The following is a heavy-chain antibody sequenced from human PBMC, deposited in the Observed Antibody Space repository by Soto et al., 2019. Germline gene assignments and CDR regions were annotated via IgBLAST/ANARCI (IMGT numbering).Heavy chain of an antibody. CDR3: AREGVLRFLEWYNWFDP. Sequence: SETLSLTCTVSGGSISSGDYYWSWIRQPPGKGLEWIGYIYYSGSTYYNPSLKSRVTISVDTSKNQFSLKLSSVTAADTAVYYCAREGVLRFLEWYNWFDPWGQGTPVTVSS. V-gene: IGHV4-30-4*01. CDR2: IYYSGST. CDR1: GGSISSGDYY. J-gene: IGHJ5*02. D-gene: IGHD3-3*01.